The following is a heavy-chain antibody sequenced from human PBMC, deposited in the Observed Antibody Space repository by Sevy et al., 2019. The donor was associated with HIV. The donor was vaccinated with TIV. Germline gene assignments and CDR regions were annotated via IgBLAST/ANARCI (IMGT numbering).Heavy chain of an antibody. CDR3: ARGAHVLVTPGLIKWFDP. CDR2: MFFTGTT. CDR1: GGSISSGSYY. Sequence: SETLSLTCTVSGGSISSGSYYWAWIRQPPGKWLEWIGSMFFTGTTYYNPSLRSRLTMSENTTTNRFSLKLTSVTAADTAVYYCARGAHVLVTPGLIKWFDPWGQRTLVTVSS. V-gene: IGHV4-39*01. D-gene: IGHD2-8*02. J-gene: IGHJ5*02.